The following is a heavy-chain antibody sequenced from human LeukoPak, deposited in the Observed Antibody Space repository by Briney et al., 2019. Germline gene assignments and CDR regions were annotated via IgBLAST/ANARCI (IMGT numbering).Heavy chain of an antibody. V-gene: IGHV3-23*01. CDR3: AKGRRGSGYLPFDY. CDR2: ISTTGGTT. J-gene: IGHJ4*02. D-gene: IGHD3-22*01. Sequence: QSGGTLRLSCAASGLTFSSYGMSWVRQAPGRGLEWVSAISTTGGTTYYADSVRGRFTISRDNSKNTLYLQMNSLRAEDTAVYYCAKGRRGSGYLPFDYWGQGTLVTVSS. CDR1: GLTFSSYG.